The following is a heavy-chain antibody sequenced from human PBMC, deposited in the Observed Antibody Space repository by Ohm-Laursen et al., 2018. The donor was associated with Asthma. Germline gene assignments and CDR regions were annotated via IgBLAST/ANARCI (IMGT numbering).Heavy chain of an antibody. J-gene: IGHJ4*02. CDR3: AKDFDY. Sequence: SLRLSCAAPGFTVSSYGMHWVRQAPGKGLEWVAVISYDGSNKYYADSVKGRFTISRDNSKNTLYLQMNSLRAEDTAVYYCAKDFDYWGQGTLVTVSS. CDR2: ISYDGSNK. V-gene: IGHV3-30*18. CDR1: GFTVSSYG.